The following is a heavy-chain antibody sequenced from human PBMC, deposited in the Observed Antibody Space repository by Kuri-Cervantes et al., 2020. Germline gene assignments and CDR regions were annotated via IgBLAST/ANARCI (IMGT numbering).Heavy chain of an antibody. V-gene: IGHV5-51*01. CDR3: ARQAVAGTLNYYYMDV. J-gene: IGHJ6*03. CDR2: IYPGDSDT. Sequence: KVSCKGSGYSFTSYWIGWVRQMPGKGLEWMGIIYPGDSDTRYSPSFQGQVTISADKSISTAYLQWSSLKASDTAMYYCARQAVAGTLNYYYMDVWGKGTTVTVSS. CDR1: GYSFTSYW. D-gene: IGHD6-19*01.